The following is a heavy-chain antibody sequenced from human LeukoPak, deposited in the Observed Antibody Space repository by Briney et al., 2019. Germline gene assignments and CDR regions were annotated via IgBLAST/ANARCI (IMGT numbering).Heavy chain of an antibody. J-gene: IGHJ2*01. V-gene: IGHV4-4*02. CDR2: IYHSGST. Sequence: PSGTLSLTCAVSGGSISSSNWWSWVRQPPGKGLEGIGEIYHSGSTNYNPSLKSRVTISVGRYKNQFSLKLSSVTAADAAVYYCARDLQWLTHWYFDLWGRGTLVTVSS. D-gene: IGHD3-22*01. CDR3: ARDLQWLTHWYFDL. CDR1: GGSISSSNW.